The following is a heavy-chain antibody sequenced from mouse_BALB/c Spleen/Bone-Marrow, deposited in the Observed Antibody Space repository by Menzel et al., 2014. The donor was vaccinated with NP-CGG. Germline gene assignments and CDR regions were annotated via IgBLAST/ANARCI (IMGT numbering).Heavy chain of an antibody. CDR1: GFTSSSYA. V-gene: IGHV5-9-1*01. Sequence: DVMLVESGGGLVKPGGSLKLSCAASGFTSSSYAMSWVRQTPEKRLEWVATISSGGSYTYYPDSVKGRFTISRDNAKDTLYLQMSSLRSEDTAMYYCARKSYYDYDGRPWFAYWGQGTLVTVSA. J-gene: IGHJ3*01. CDR3: ARKSYYDYDGRPWFAY. D-gene: IGHD2-4*01. CDR2: ISSGGSYT.